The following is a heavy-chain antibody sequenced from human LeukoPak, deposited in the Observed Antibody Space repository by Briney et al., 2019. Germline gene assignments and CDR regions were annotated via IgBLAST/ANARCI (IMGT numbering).Heavy chain of an antibody. V-gene: IGHV3-21*01. CDR2: ISSSSSYI. CDR1: GFTFNTYN. D-gene: IGHD3-22*01. CDR3: ASLYYHDSA. Sequence: GGSLRLSCAASGFTFNTYNMNWVRQAPGKGLEWVSSISSSSSYIYYADSVEGRFTISRDNAKNSLYLQMNSLRAEDTAVYYCASLYYHDSAWGQGTLVTVSS. J-gene: IGHJ5*02.